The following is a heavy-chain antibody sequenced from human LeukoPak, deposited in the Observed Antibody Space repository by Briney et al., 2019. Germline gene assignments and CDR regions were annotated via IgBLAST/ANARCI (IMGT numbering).Heavy chain of an antibody. CDR3: ARDRDYVWGSYPNGAFDI. CDR1: GYTFTGYF. CDR2: INPNSGGT. Sequence: ASVKVSCKDSGYTFTGYFMHWVRQAPGQGLEWMGRINPNSGGTNYAQKFQGRVTMTRDTSISTAYMELSRLRSDDTAVYYCARDRDYVWGSYPNGAFDIWGQGTMVTVSS. V-gene: IGHV1-2*06. D-gene: IGHD3-16*02. J-gene: IGHJ3*02.